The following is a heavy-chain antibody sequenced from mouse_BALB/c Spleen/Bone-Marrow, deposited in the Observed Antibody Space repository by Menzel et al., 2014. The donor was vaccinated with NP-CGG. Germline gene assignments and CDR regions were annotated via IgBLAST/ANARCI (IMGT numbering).Heavy chain of an antibody. J-gene: IGHJ1*01. Sequence: EVQLQQSGGGLVRPGGSRKLSCAASVFTFSSFGMHWVRQAPEKGLEWVAYISSGSSTIYYADTVKGRFTISRDNPKNTLFLQMPSLRSEDAAIYYCARRGSNHWYFDVWGAGTTVTVSS. CDR3: ARRGSNHWYFDV. CDR1: VFTFSSFG. V-gene: IGHV5-17*02. D-gene: IGHD1-1*01. CDR2: ISSGSSTI.